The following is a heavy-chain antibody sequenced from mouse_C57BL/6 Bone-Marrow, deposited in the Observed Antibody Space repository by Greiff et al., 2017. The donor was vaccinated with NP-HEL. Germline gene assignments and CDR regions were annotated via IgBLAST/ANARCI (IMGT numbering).Heavy chain of an antibody. Sequence: EVKLMESGEGLVKPGGSLKLSCAASGFTFSSYAMSWVRQTPEKRLEWVAYISSGGDYIYYADTVKGRFTISRDNARNTLYLQMSSLKSEDTAMYYCTRVTGTGENYFDYWGQGTTLTVSS. CDR1: GFTFSSYA. CDR3: TRVTGTGENYFDY. V-gene: IGHV5-9-1*02. J-gene: IGHJ2*01. CDR2: ISSGGDYI. D-gene: IGHD4-1*01.